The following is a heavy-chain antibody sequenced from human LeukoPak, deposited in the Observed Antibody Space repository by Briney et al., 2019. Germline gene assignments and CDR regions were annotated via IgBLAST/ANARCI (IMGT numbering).Heavy chain of an antibody. CDR2: INHSGST. D-gene: IGHD3-10*01. Sequence: PSETLSLTCAVYGGSFSGYYWSWIRQPPGKGLEWIGEINHSGSTNYNPSLKSRVTISVDTSKNQFSLKLSSVTAADTAVYYCARLRTERRWFGITMVRGVTKGGLYNWFDPWGQGTLVTVSS. V-gene: IGHV4-34*01. CDR1: GGSFSGYY. CDR3: ARLRTERRWFGITMVRGVTKGGLYNWFDP. J-gene: IGHJ5*02.